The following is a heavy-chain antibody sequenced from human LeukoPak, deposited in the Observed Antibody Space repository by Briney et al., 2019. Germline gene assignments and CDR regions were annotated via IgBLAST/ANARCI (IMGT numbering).Heavy chain of an antibody. V-gene: IGHV3-15*01. D-gene: IGHD3-22*01. J-gene: IGHJ4*02. CDR3: TTASYDNPEFDY. CDR1: GFTFSNAW. CDR2: IKSKTDGGTT. Sequence: GGSLRLSCAASGFTFSNAWMSWVRQAPGKGLEWVGRIKSKTDGGTTDYAAPVKGRFTISRDDSKNTLYLQMNSLKTEDTAVYYCTTASYDNPEFDYWGQGTLVTVSS.